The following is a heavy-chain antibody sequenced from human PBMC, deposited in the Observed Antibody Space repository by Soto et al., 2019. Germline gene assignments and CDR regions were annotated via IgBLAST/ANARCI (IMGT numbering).Heavy chain of an antibody. CDR2: INPSGSP. D-gene: IGHD4-17*01. V-gene: IGHV4-34*01. Sequence: QVHLQQWGAGLLKPSETLSLTCAVYGGSFSGYYWSWIRQPPGMGLEWLGEINPSGSPSYSPSLKSRVTIXXDTSKNHLSLNLSSATAADTAVYYCARGRDGGAAVWGQGTLVTVSS. CDR3: ARGRDGGAAV. J-gene: IGHJ4*02. CDR1: GGSFSGYY.